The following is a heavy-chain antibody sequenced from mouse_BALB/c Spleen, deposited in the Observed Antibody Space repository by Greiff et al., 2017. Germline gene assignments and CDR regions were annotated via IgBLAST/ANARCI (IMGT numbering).Heavy chain of an antibody. CDR1: GYTFTSYW. V-gene: IGHV1S132*01. CDR2: IFPGTGTT. Sequence: VQLQQSGAELVKPGASVKLSCKTSGYTFTSYWIQWVKQRPGQGLGWIGEIFPGTGTTYYNEKFKGKATLTIDTSSSTAYMQLSSLTSEDSAVYFCARSIRSDLHFDYWGQGTTLTVSS. J-gene: IGHJ2*01. D-gene: IGHD1-3*01. CDR3: ARSIRSDLHFDY.